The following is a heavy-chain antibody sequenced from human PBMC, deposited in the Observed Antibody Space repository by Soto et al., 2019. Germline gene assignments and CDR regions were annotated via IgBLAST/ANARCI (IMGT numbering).Heavy chain of an antibody. V-gene: IGHV3-23*01. CDR3: AKDRYSDYYLGPHFHSALDV. CDR2: ISGSGGNT. J-gene: IGHJ6*02. D-gene: IGHD5-12*01. Sequence: PGGSLRLSCAASGFTFSSYAMFWVRQAPGRGLEWVSAISGSGGNTFYADSVKGRFTISRDNSKNTLYLQMNSLRADDTAVYYCAKDRYSDYYLGPHFHSALDVLGQGTT. CDR1: GFTFSSYA.